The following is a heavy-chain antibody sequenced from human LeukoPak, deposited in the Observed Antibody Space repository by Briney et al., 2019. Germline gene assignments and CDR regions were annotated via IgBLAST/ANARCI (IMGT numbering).Heavy chain of an antibody. D-gene: IGHD3-22*01. Sequence: SQTLSLTCTVSGGSVSSGDYYWSWIRQPPGKGLEWIGYIYYSGSTYYNPSLKSRVTISVDTSKNQFSLKLSSVTAADTAVYYCARLYYYDSSGLDYWGQGTLVTVSS. CDR1: GGSVSSGDYY. CDR3: ARLYYYDSSGLDY. CDR2: IYYSGST. J-gene: IGHJ4*02. V-gene: IGHV4-30-4*08.